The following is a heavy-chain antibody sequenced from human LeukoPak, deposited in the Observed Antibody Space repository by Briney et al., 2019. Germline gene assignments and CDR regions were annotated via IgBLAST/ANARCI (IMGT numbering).Heavy chain of an antibody. Sequence: GGSLRLSCAASGFTFSSYSMNWVRQAPGKGLEWVSYISSSSSTIYYADSVKGRFTISRDNAKNSLYLQMNSLRAEDTAVYYCARDGRDYYDFWSGHNWFDPWGQGTLVTASS. CDR1: GFTFSSYS. J-gene: IGHJ5*02. D-gene: IGHD3-3*01. CDR3: ARDGRDYYDFWSGHNWFDP. V-gene: IGHV3-48*01. CDR2: ISSSSSTI.